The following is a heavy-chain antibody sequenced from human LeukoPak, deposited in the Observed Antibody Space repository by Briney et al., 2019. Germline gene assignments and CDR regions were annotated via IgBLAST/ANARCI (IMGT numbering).Heavy chain of an antibody. D-gene: IGHD3-3*01. CDR3: AKAITISPSSLFDY. CDR2: GSGGST. Sequence: GSGGSTYYADSVKGRFTISRDNSKNTLYLQMNSLRAEDTAVYYCAKAITISPSSLFDYWGQGTLVTVSS. J-gene: IGHJ4*02. V-gene: IGHV3-23*01.